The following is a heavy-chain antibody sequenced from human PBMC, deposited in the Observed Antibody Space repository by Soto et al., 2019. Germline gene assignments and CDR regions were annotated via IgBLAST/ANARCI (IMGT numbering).Heavy chain of an antibody. CDR2: IYYSGSI. D-gene: IGHD1-1*01. CDR1: GGSISSYY. V-gene: IGHV4-59*08. CDR3: AGLRPDAFDI. Sequence: PSETLSLTCTVSGGSISSYYWSWIRQPPGKGLEWIGYIYYSGSINYNPSLKSRVTISVDTSKNQFSLKLSSVTAADTAVYYCAGLRPDAFDIWGQGTMVTVSS. J-gene: IGHJ3*02.